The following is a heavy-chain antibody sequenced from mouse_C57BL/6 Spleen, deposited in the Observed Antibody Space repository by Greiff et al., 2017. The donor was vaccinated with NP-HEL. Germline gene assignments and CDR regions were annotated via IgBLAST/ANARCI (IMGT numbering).Heavy chain of an antibody. D-gene: IGHD2-4*01. CDR3: ARGIYDDYDVHY. J-gene: IGHJ2*01. V-gene: IGHV1-22*01. CDR2: INPNNGGT. CDR1: GYTFTDYN. Sequence: EVQLQQSGPELVKPGASVKMSCKASGYTFTDYNMHWVKQSHGKSLEWIGYINPNNGGTSYNQKFKGKATLTVNKSSSTAYMELRSLTSEDSAVYYCARGIYDDYDVHYWGQGTTLTVSS.